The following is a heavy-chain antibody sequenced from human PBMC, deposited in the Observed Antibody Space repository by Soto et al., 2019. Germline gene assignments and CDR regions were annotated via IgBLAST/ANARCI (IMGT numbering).Heavy chain of an antibody. CDR3: GTCEQWLAFDY. Sequence: PGGSLRLSCAASGFTVSRNFMSWVRQAPGKGLEWLSVIYSGDNVNHADSVRGRFTISRDSSRNSLSLQMNSLGAEDTAVYYCGTCEQWLAFDYCGQVALVTVCS. V-gene: IGHV3-53*01. D-gene: IGHD6-19*01. CDR1: GFTVSRNF. CDR2: IYSGDNV. J-gene: IGHJ4*02.